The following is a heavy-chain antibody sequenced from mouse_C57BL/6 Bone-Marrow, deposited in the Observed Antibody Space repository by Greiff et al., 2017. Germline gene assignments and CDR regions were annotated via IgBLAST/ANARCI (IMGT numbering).Heavy chain of an antibody. D-gene: IGHD2-1*01. CDR1: GFTFSSYG. V-gene: IGHV5-6*01. CDR2: ISSGGSYT. Sequence: EVQLVESGGDLVKPGGSLKLSCAASGFTFSSYGMSWVRQTPDKRLEWVATISSGGSYTYYPDNLQGRFTISRDNAKNTLYLQMSSLKSEDTAMYYCARHPCIFYGNYGWGYYFDYWGQGTTLTVSS. J-gene: IGHJ2*01. CDR3: ARHPCIFYGNYGWGYYFDY.